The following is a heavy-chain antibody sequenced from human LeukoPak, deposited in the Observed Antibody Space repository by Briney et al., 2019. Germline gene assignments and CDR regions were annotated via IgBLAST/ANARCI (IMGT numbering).Heavy chain of an antibody. J-gene: IGHJ4*02. CDR1: GFTFNNYG. V-gene: IGHV3-30*18. CDR2: ISYDGGNK. Sequence: GGSLRLSCAASGFTFNNYGMHWVRQAPGKGPEWVAVISYDGGNKHYPDSVKGRFTISRDISTDTLWLQMDSLRTEDTAVYYCAKGPLRGTAAAIDYWGQGTLVTVSS. D-gene: IGHD2-2*01. CDR3: AKGPLRGTAAAIDY.